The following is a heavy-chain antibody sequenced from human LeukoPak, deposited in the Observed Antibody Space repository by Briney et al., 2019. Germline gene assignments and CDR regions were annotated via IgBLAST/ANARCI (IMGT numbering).Heavy chain of an antibody. CDR1: AGSISSSSYY. V-gene: IGHV4-39*07. CDR3: AGKKRYYGSGHYFC. D-gene: IGHD3-10*01. CDR2: ISYSVIT. J-gene: IGHJ4*02. Sequence: SETLSLTCTVSAGSISSSSYYCAWLRQPPGKGRAWSGWISYSVITYPNPTLKRRVTTSVETTKKKISLKLSSATAPAPAVHYFAGKKRYYGSGHYFCWGQGTLVTVSS.